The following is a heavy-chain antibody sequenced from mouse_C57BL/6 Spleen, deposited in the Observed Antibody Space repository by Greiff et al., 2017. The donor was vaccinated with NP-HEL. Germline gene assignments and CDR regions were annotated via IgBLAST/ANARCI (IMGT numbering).Heavy chain of an antibody. Sequence: DVMLVESGEGLVKPGGSLKLSCAASGFTLSSYAMSWVRQTPEKRLEWVAYISSGGDYIYYADTVKGRFTISRDNARNTLYLQMSSLKSEDTAMYYCTRVGYDGYFHYFDYWGQGTTLTVSS. V-gene: IGHV5-9-1*02. J-gene: IGHJ2*01. D-gene: IGHD2-3*01. CDR2: ISSGGDYI. CDR3: TRVGYDGYFHYFDY. CDR1: GFTLSSYA.